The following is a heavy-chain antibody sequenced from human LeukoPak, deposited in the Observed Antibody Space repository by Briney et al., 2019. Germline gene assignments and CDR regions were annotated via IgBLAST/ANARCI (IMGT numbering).Heavy chain of an antibody. V-gene: IGHV1-8*03. CDR2: MNPNSGNT. CDR3: ASLYCSSTSCYLSV. J-gene: IGHJ4*02. Sequence: ASVKVSCKASGYTFTSYDINWVRPAPGQGLEWVGWMNPNSGNTGYAQKFQGRVTITRNTSISTAYMELSSLRSEDTAVYYCASLYCSSTSCYLSVWGQGTLVTVSS. D-gene: IGHD2-2*01. CDR1: GYTFTSYD.